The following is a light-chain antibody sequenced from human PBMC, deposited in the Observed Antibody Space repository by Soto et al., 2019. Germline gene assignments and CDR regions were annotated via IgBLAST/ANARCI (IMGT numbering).Light chain of an antibody. CDR1: QSIFSSY. J-gene: IGKJ4*01. Sequence: EIVLTQSPDTLSLSPGGSATLSCSASQSIFSSYLAWYQQKPGQAPRLLIYGASSRATGIPDRFSGDGSGTDFTLNISRLEAEDFAVYYCQQYSLSPLTFGGGTKVEIK. CDR3: QQYSLSPLT. CDR2: GAS. V-gene: IGKV3-20*01.